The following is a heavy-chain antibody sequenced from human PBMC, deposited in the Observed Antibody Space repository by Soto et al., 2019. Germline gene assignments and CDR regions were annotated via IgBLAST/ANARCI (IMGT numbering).Heavy chain of an antibody. CDR2: ISDNGGST. Sequence: QTGGSLRLSCSASGFTFSSYAMHWVRQAPGKGLEYVSVISDNGGSTYYADSVKGRFTVSRDNSKNTLYLQMSSLRPEDTAVYYCVKTVWTQKWSPHYWGQGTQVTVSS. J-gene: IGHJ4*02. D-gene: IGHD5-18*01. CDR1: GFTFSSYA. V-gene: IGHV3-64D*06. CDR3: VKTVWTQKWSPHY.